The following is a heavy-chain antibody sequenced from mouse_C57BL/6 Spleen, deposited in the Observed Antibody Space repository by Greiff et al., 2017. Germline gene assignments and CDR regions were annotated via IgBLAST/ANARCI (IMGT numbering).Heavy chain of an antibody. D-gene: IGHD2-4*01. CDR1: GYTFTSYW. CDR2: IHPNSGST. CDR3: PIYYDPFAY. Sequence: QVQLQQPGAELVKPGASVKLSCKASGYTFTSYWMHWVKQRPGQGLEWIGMIHPNSGSTNYNEKFKSKATLTVDKSSSTAYMQLSSLTSEDSAVYYCPIYYDPFAYWGQGTLVTVSA. J-gene: IGHJ3*01. V-gene: IGHV1-64*01.